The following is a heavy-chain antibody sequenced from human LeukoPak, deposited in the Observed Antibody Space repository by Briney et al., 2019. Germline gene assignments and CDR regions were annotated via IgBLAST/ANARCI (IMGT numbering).Heavy chain of an antibody. J-gene: IGHJ4*02. Sequence: GSSVKVSCKASVGTFSSYAIIWVRQAPGQGREWMGRIIPILGIANYAQKFQGRVTITADKSTSTAYMELSSLRSEDTAVYYCARTVPGDYFDYWGQGTLVTVSS. CDR2: IIPILGIA. D-gene: IGHD2-2*01. V-gene: IGHV1-69*04. CDR1: VGTFSSYA. CDR3: ARTVPGDYFDY.